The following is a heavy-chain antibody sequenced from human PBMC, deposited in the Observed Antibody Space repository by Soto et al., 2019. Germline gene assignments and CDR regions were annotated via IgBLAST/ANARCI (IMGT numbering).Heavy chain of an antibody. V-gene: IGHV3-30*18. Sequence: GGSLRLSCAASGFTFSSYGMHWVRQAPGKGLEWVAVISYDGSNKYYADSVKGRFTISRDNSKNTLYLQMNSLRAEDTAVYYCAKETKYYDFWSGYSDYWGQGTLVTVSS. J-gene: IGHJ4*02. CDR1: GFTFSSYG. CDR2: ISYDGSNK. D-gene: IGHD3-3*01. CDR3: AKETKYYDFWSGYSDY.